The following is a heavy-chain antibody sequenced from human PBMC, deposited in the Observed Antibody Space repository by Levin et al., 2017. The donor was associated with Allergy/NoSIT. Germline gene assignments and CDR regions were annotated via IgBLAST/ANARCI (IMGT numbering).Heavy chain of an antibody. CDR3: ARHMPGGVPGVVDF. J-gene: IGHJ4*02. D-gene: IGHD3-16*01. V-gene: IGHV4-39*01. CDR2: ITYTGHT. CDR1: GGSIRTTGYY. Sequence: SQTLSLTCTVSGGSIRTTGYYWGWIRQLPGKRLEYIGSITYTGHTYYNPSLKSRVTISVDTSKNHFSLSLRSLTTADTAVYYCARHMPGGVPGVVDFWGQGALVAVSS.